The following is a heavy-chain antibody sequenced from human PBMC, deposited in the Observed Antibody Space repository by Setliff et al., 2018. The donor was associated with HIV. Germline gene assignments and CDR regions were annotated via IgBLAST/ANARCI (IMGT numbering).Heavy chain of an antibody. Sequence: ASVKVSCKASGYSFTDYYIHWVRQAPGQGLEWMGWINPKSDGTNYAQKFQGWITMTRDTSISTAYMELSRLKSDDTAVYYCARRSGYSYGSYYYYGMDVWGRGTTVTVSS. CDR3: ARRSGYSYGSYYYYGMDV. D-gene: IGHD5-18*01. V-gene: IGHV1-2*04. CDR2: INPKSDGT. J-gene: IGHJ6*02. CDR1: GYSFTDYY.